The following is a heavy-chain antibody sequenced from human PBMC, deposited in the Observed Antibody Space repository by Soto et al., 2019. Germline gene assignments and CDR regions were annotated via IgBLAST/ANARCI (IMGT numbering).Heavy chain of an antibody. V-gene: IGHV4-31*03. CDR3: ARDHKWDGMDV. CDR1: GGSFSSDSFI. Sequence: QVQLQESGPGLVKPSQTLSLTCSVSGGSFSSDSFIWSWVRQFPGKGLEWIGYINYSGTTYYNPSLRSRITMSVDTSMNQFSLNLSSVTAADTAVYYCARDHKWDGMDVWGQGTTVTVSS. CDR2: INYSGTT. J-gene: IGHJ6*02. D-gene: IGHD1-26*01.